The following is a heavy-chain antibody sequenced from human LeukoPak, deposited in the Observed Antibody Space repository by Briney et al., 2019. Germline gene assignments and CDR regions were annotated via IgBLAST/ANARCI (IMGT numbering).Heavy chain of an antibody. J-gene: IGHJ4*02. V-gene: IGHV3-23*01. CDR3: AKDKVHSGWYRAGIDY. D-gene: IGHD6-19*01. CDR1: GFTFSSYA. CDR2: ISGSGGST. Sequence: GGSLRLSCAASGFTFSSYAMSWVRQAPGKGLEWVSAISGSGGSTYYADSVKGQFTISRDNSKNTLYLQMNSLRAEDTAVYYCAKDKVHSGWYRAGIDYWGQGTLVTVSS.